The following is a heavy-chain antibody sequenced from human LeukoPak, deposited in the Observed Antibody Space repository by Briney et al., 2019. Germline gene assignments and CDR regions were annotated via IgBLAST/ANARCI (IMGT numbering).Heavy chain of an antibody. Sequence: SETLSLTCAVPGGSVSSSNWWSWVRQPPGKGLEWIGEIYHSGSTNYNPSLKSRVTISVDKSKNQFSLKLSSVTAADTAVYYCARDNVLLWFGELLRAFDIWGQGTMVTVSS. CDR1: GGSVSSSNW. J-gene: IGHJ3*02. CDR3: ARDNVLLWFGELLRAFDI. CDR2: IYHSGST. D-gene: IGHD3-10*01. V-gene: IGHV4-4*02.